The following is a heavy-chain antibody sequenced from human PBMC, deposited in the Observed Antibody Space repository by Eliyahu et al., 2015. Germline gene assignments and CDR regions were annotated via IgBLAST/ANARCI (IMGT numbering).Heavy chain of an antibody. CDR1: GGSISGYY. V-gene: IGHV4-59*01. CDR2: IYYSGST. J-gene: IGHJ6*02. D-gene: IGHD3-22*01. CDR3: ARDRMIAGPESIYGMDV. Sequence: QVQLQESGPGLVKPSETLSLTCTVSGGSISGYYWSWIRQPPGKGLEWIGYIYYSGSTNYNPSLRSRVTISVDTSKNHFSLKMSSVTAADTAVYYCARDRMIAGPESIYGMDVWGQGTTVTVSS.